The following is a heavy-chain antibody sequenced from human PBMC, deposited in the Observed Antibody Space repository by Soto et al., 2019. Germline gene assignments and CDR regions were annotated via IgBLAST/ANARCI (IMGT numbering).Heavy chain of an antibody. CDR1: GFSLTTSGVG. CDR3: AHSLGEDWFDT. CDR2: IYWDDDK. Sequence: QITLKEAGPTLVKSTQTLTLTCTFSGFSLTTSGVGVGWIRQPPGKALEGLAVIYWDDDKRYSPSLKSRLTITKDTSKNQVVLMMTNMDPVDTATYYCAHSLGEDWFDTWGQETLDTVSS. V-gene: IGHV2-5*02. J-gene: IGHJ5*02. D-gene: IGHD3-16*01.